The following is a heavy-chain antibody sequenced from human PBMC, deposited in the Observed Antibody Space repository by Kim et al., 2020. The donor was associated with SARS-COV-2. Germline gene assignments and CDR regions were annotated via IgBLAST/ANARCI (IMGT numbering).Heavy chain of an antibody. V-gene: IGHV3-23*01. CDR2: ISGSGGST. Sequence: GGSLRLSCAASGFTFSSYAMSWVRQAPGKGLEWVSAISGSGGSTYYADSVKGRFTISRDNSKNTLYLQMNSLRAEDAAVYYCAKTPVGYYYYGMDVWGQGTTVTVSS. CDR1: GFTFSSYA. J-gene: IGHJ6*02. D-gene: IGHD3-3*01. CDR3: AKTPVGYYYYGMDV.